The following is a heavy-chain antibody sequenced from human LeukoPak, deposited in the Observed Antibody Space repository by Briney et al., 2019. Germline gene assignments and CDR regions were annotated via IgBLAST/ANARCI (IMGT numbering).Heavy chain of an antibody. V-gene: IGHV1-69*13. CDR2: IIPIFGTA. J-gene: IGHJ4*02. D-gene: IGHD4-17*01. Sequence: GASVKVSCKASGGTFSSYAISWVRQAPGQGLEWMGGIIPIFGTANYAQKFQGRVTITADESTSTAYMELSSLRSEDTAVYYCASPYPYWATVTEYWGQGTQVTVSS. CDR1: GGTFSSYA. CDR3: ASPYPYWATVTEY.